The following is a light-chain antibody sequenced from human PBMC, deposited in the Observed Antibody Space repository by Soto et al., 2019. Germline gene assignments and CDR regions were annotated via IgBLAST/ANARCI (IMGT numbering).Light chain of an antibody. J-gene: IGLJ3*02. CDR1: SSNIGTYT. CDR2: TDY. Sequence: QSVLTQPPSASGTPGQRVTISCSGTSSNIGTYTVNWYQQLPGTAPKLLIYTDYQRPSGVPDRFSGSKSGTSASLAINGLHSEDEADYYCAAWDDSLSGLNWVFGGGTKLTVL. V-gene: IGLV1-44*01. CDR3: AAWDDSLSGLNWV.